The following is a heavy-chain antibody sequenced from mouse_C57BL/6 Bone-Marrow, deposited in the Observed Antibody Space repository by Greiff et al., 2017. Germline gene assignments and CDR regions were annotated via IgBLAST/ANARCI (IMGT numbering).Heavy chain of an antibody. J-gene: IGHJ1*03. CDR1: GYTFTSYG. CDR3: ARFGDYYGSSHWYFDV. Sequence: QVQLQQSGAELARPGASVKLSCKASGYTFTSYGISWVKQRTGQGLEWIGEIYPRSGNTYYNEKFKGKATLTADKSPSTAYMELRSLTSEDSAVYFCARFGDYYGSSHWYFDVWGTGTTVTVSS. CDR2: IYPRSGNT. D-gene: IGHD1-1*01. V-gene: IGHV1-81*01.